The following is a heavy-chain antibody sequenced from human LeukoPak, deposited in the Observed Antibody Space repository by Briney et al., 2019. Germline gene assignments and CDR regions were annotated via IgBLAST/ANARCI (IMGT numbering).Heavy chain of an antibody. Sequence: PGGSLRLSCAASRFTFSNYVMSWVRQAPGGGLECVSAISGRGRSTYYADSVKGRFTISRDNSKNTLYLQMNSLRAEDTALYYCARVAGTIRIWPQPFGDGMDVWGQGTTVTVSS. CDR3: ARVAGTIRIWPQPFGDGMDV. CDR1: RFTFSNYV. V-gene: IGHV3-23*01. D-gene: IGHD3-16*01. CDR2: ISGRGRST. J-gene: IGHJ6*02.